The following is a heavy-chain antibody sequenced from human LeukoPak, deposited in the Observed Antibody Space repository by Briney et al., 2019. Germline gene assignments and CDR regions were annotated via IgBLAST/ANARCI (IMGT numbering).Heavy chain of an antibody. J-gene: IGHJ4*02. CDR3: AREVSGWYYFDY. CDR2: ISSRSSYT. CDR1: GFTFSSYS. D-gene: IGHD6-19*01. V-gene: IGHV3-21*01. Sequence: GGCLRLSCAASGFTFSSYSLNWVRQAPGKGLEWVSSISSRSSYTYYADSVKGRFTISRDNAKNTVYLQMNSLRAEDTAVYYCAREVSGWYYFDYWGQGTLVTVSS.